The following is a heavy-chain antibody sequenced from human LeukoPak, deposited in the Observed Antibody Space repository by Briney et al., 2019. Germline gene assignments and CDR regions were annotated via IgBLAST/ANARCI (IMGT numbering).Heavy chain of an antibody. D-gene: IGHD3-3*02. CDR2: IYYSGST. CDR3: ASLARGYGMDV. J-gene: IGHJ6*02. CDR1: GGSISSSSYY. Sequence: PSETLSLTCTVSGGSISSSSYYWGWIRQPPGKGLEWIGSIYYSGSTYYNPSLKSRVTISVDTSKNQFSLKLSSVTAADTAVYYCASLARGYGMDVWGQGTTVTVSS. V-gene: IGHV4-39*07.